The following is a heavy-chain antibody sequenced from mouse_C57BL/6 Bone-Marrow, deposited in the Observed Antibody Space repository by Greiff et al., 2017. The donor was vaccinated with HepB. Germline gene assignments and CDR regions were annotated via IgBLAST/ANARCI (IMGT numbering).Heavy chain of an antibody. CDR2: ISSGGSYT. D-gene: IGHD1-1*01. V-gene: IGHV5-6*01. J-gene: IGHJ3*01. Sequence: EVKLMESGGDLVKPGGSLKLSCAASGFTFSSYGMSWVRQTPDKRLEWVATISSGGSYTYYPDSVKGRFTISRDNAKNTLYLQMSSLKSEDTAMYYCARHVNYYGSLFAYWGQGTLVTVSA. CDR1: GFTFSSYG. CDR3: ARHVNYYGSLFAY.